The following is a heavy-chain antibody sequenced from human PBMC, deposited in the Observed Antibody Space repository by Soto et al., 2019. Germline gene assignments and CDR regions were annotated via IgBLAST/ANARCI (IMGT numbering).Heavy chain of an antibody. Sequence: QVQLVQSGAEVKKPGSSVKVSCKASGGTFSSYAISWVRQAPGQGLEWMGGIIPIFGTANYAQKFQGRVTITAYESTSTAYMELSSLRSEYTAVYYCARALAGPEDEYYFDYWGQGTLVTVSS. V-gene: IGHV1-69*01. CDR2: IIPIFGTA. D-gene: IGHD2-15*01. J-gene: IGHJ4*02. CDR1: GGTFSSYA. CDR3: ARALAGPEDEYYFDY.